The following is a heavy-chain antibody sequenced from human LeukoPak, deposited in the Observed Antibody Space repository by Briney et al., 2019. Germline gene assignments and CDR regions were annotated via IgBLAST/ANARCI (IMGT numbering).Heavy chain of an antibody. CDR2: INPNTGGT. V-gene: IGHV1-2*02. D-gene: IGHD2/OR15-2a*01. CDR3: ALLPLSNWFDP. CDR1: GYTFTGYY. J-gene: IGHJ5*02. Sequence: ASVKVSCEASGYTFTGYYIHWVRQAPGQGLECMGWINPNTGGTSYAQKFQGRVTMTRDTSINTAYMELSRLRSDDTAMYYCALLPLSNWFDPWGQGTLVTVSP.